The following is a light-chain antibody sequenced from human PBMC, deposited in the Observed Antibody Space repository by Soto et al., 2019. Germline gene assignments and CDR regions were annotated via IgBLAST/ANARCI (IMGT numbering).Light chain of an antibody. CDR2: EVS. V-gene: IGLV2-8*01. CDR3: SSYAGSNNFV. CDR1: SSDVGGYNY. Sequence: QSVLTQPASVSGSPGQSVTISCTGTSSDVGGYNYVSWYQQHPGKAPKLILYEVSERPSGVPDRFSGSKSSNTASLTVSGLQAEDEADYYCSSYAGSNNFVFGTGTKVTVL. J-gene: IGLJ1*01.